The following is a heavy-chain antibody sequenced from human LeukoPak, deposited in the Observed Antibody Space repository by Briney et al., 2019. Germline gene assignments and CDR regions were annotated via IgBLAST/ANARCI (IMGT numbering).Heavy chain of an antibody. CDR2: ISGSGGST. J-gene: IGHJ4*02. V-gene: IGHV3-23*01. CDR1: GFAVSDNC. CDR3: AKDQGRAPYYFDY. Sequence: GGSLRLSCVASGFAVSDNCMSWVRQAPGKGLEWVSAISGSGGSTYYADSVKGRFTISRDNSKNTLYLQMNSLRAEDTAVYYCAKDQGRAPYYFDYWGQGTLVTVSS.